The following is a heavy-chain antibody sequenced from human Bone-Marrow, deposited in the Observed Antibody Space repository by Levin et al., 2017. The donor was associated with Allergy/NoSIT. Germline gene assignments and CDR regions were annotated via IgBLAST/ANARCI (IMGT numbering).Heavy chain of an antibody. J-gene: IGHJ5*02. CDR3: ATLSVVVRDAPSELTGWFDP. V-gene: IGHV4-59*01. CDR2: IYYSGST. D-gene: IGHD2-2*01. Sequence: PSETLSLTCTVSGGSISSYYWSWIRQPPGKGLEWIGYIYYSGSTNYNPSLKSRVTMSVDTSKNQFSLKLRSVTAADTAVYYCATLSVVVRDAPSELTGWFDPWGQGTLVTVSS. CDR1: GGSISSYY.